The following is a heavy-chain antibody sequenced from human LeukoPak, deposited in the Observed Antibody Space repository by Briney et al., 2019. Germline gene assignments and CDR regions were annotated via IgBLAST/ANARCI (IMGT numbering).Heavy chain of an antibody. CDR2: IYPGDSDT. CDR3: TRSAYQDPDY. J-gene: IGHJ4*02. CDR1: GYNFTSNW. V-gene: IGHV5-51*01. Sequence: GESLKISCKGSGYNFTSNWIGWVRQLPGRGLEWMGIIYPGDSDTRYSPSFQGQVTISVDKSINTAHLQWSSPKASDTATYYCTRSAYQDPDYWGQGTLVTVSS. D-gene: IGHD3-3*01.